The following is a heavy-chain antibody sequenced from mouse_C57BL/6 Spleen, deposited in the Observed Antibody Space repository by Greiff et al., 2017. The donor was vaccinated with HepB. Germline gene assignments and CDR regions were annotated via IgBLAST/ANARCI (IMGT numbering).Heavy chain of an antibody. J-gene: IGHJ4*01. D-gene: IGHD1-1*01. CDR3: ARGATVPHYYAMDY. CDR2: IYPGSGST. Sequence: QVHVKQPGAELVKPGASVKMSCKASGYTFTSYWITWVKQRPGQGLEWIGDIYPGSGSTNYNEKFKSKATLTVDTSSSTAYMQLSSLTSEDSAVYYCARGATVPHYYAMDYWGQGTSVTVSS. V-gene: IGHV1-55*01. CDR1: GYTFTSYW.